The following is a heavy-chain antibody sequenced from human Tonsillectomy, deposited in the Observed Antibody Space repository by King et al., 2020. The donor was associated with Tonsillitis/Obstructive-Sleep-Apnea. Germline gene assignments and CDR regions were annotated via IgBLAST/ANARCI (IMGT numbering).Heavy chain of an antibody. CDR3: AVRLYGDPLPY. V-gene: IGHV4-59*01. CDR2: IYYSGST. CDR1: GGSISSYY. D-gene: IGHD4-17*01. Sequence: VQLQESGPGLVKPSETLSLTCTVSGGSISSYYWSWIRQPPGKGLEWIGYIYYSGSTNYNPSLQSRVTISVDTSKNQFSLKLSSVTAADTAVYYCAVRLYGDPLPYWGQGTLVTVSS. J-gene: IGHJ4*02.